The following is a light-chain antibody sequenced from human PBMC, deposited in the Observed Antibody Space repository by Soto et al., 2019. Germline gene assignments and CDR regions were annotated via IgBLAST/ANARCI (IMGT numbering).Light chain of an antibody. CDR1: QSVSSNY. Sequence: EIVLTQSPGTLSLSPGETGTLSCRASQSVSSNYLAWYQQKPGQAPRLLIYGASSRATGIPDRFSGSGSGTEFTLTISSLQSEDFAVYYCQQYNSWPLTFGGGTKVDIK. CDR3: QQYNSWPLT. J-gene: IGKJ4*01. CDR2: GAS. V-gene: IGKV3-20*01.